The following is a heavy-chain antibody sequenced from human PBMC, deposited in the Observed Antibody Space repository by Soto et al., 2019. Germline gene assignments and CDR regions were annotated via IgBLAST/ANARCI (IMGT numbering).Heavy chain of an antibody. D-gene: IGHD5-12*01. J-gene: IGHJ4*02. Sequence: EVQLVESGGGLVKPGGSLRLSCAASGFTFSTCSMNWVRQAPGKGLEWVSSISSSSSNIYYADSLKGRFTISRDNAKNSLYLQMNSRRADDTAVYYCARDNGYDAATLDYWGQGTLVTVSS. CDR2: ISSSSSNI. CDR1: GFTFSTCS. CDR3: ARDNGYDAATLDY. V-gene: IGHV3-21*02.